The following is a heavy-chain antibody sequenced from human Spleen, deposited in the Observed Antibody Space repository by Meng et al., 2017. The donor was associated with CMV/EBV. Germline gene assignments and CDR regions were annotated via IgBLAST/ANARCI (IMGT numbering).Heavy chain of an antibody. CDR3: GRYTDIVSVIAATRDYWFDP. CDR1: SSYA. D-gene: IGHD2-15*01. J-gene: IGHJ5*02. CDR2: IIPILDIT. Sequence: SSYASTWVRQAPGQGLEWMGTIIPILDITKYAQKFQGRVTITADKTSSTVYMELSSLRSDDTAVYYCGRYTDIVSVIAATRDYWFDPWGQGTLVTVSS. V-gene: IGHV1-69*04.